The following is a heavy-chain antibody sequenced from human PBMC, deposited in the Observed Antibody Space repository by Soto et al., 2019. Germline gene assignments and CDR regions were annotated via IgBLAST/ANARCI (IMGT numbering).Heavy chain of an antibody. CDR3: ATQPGGGGY. CDR1: GFTVSNNY. J-gene: IGHJ4*02. CDR2: IYSGGYT. V-gene: IGHV3-53*01. Sequence: EVQLVESGGGLIQPGGSLRLSCAVSGFTVSNNYMSWVRQAPGKGLEGVSVIYSGGYTAYGDSVKGRFTISRDNSKTPLYLQINTLKPAAPPVYYWATQPGGGGYWGQGTLVTVSS. D-gene: IGHD2-2*01.